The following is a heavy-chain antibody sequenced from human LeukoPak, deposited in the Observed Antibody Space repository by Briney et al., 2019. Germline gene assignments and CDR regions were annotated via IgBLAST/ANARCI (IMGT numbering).Heavy chain of an antibody. CDR2: IKQDGSEK. Sequence: GGSLRLSCAASGFTFSRYWMSWVRQAPGKGLEWVANIKQDGSEKYYVGSVRGRFTISRANAKNSLYLQMNSLRAEDTAVYYCARLEMSTIKDGDFWGQGTLVTVSS. CDR1: GFTFSRYW. CDR3: ARLEMSTIKDGDF. D-gene: IGHD5-24*01. V-gene: IGHV3-7*01. J-gene: IGHJ4*02.